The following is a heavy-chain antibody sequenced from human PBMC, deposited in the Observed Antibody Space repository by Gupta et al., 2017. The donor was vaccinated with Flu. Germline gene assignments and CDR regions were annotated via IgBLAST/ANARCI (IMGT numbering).Heavy chain of an antibody. CDR1: GFTFSSDW. V-gene: IGHV3-7*01. Sequence: ASGFTFSSDWMTWVRQGPGRGLEWVANIKYDGSETFYVDSVKGRFTISRDNAKNSLNLQMNSLRDEDTAVYYCARYDSGRHAGLDSWGQGALVTVSS. CDR2: IKYDGSET. D-gene: IGHD3-10*01. J-gene: IGHJ4*02. CDR3: ARYDSGRHAGLDS.